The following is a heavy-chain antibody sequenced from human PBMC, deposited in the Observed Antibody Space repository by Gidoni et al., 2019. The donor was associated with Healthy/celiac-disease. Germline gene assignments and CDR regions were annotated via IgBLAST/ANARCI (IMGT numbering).Heavy chain of an antibody. CDR2: INHSGST. D-gene: IGHD2-2*01. V-gene: IGHV4-34*01. CDR3: ARVPAAQEFAPYYMDV. Sequence: QVQLQQWGAGLLKPSETLSLTCAVYGGSFSGYYWSWIRQPPGKGLEWIGEINHSGSTNYNPSLKSRVTISVDTSKNQFSLKLSSVTAADTAVYYCARVPAAQEFAPYYMDVWGKGTTVTVSS. J-gene: IGHJ6*03. CDR1: GGSFSGYY.